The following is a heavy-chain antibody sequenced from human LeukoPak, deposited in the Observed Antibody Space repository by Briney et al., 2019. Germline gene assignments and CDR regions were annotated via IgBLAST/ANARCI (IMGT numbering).Heavy chain of an antibody. CDR3: ARDSGTTGEVKFDP. J-gene: IGHJ5*02. CDR1: GFSISSGYY. Sequence: SETLSLTCSVSGFSISSGYYWDWIRQPPGKGLEWIGSIYYSGSTYYNPSLKSRVTISGDTSKNQFSLKLSSVTAADTAVYYCARDSGTTGEVKFDPWGQGTLVTVSS. D-gene: IGHD3-10*01. V-gene: IGHV4-38-2*02. CDR2: IYYSGST.